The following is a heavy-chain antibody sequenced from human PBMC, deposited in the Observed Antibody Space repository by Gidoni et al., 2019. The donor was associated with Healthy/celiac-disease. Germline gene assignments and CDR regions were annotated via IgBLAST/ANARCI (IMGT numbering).Heavy chain of an antibody. Sequence: QVQLQESGPGLVKPSETLSLTCTVSGGSISSYYWSWIRQPPGKGLEWIGYIYYSGSTNYNPSLKSRVTISVDTSKNQFSLKLSSVTAADTAVYYCAREHSSSSDAFDIWGQGTMVTVSS. CDR3: AREHSSSSDAFDI. CDR1: GGSISSYY. D-gene: IGHD6-6*01. J-gene: IGHJ3*02. CDR2: IYYSGST. V-gene: IGHV4-59*01.